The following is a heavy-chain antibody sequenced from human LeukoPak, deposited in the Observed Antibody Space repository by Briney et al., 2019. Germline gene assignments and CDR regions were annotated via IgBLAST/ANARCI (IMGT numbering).Heavy chain of an antibody. Sequence: GRSLRLSCAASGFTFSSYGMHWVRQAPGKGLEWVAVISYDGSNKYYADSVKGRFTISRDNSKNTLYLQMNSLRAEDTAVYYCARADYGGNSFWGQGTLVTVSS. CDR3: ARADYGGNSF. J-gene: IGHJ4*02. CDR1: GFTFSSYG. D-gene: IGHD4-23*01. V-gene: IGHV3-30*03. CDR2: ISYDGSNK.